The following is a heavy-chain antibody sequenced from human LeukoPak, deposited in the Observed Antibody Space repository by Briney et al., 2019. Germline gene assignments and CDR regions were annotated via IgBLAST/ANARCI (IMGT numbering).Heavy chain of an antibody. V-gene: IGHV4-4*07. CDR1: GGSISSYY. J-gene: IGHJ3*02. D-gene: IGHD3-3*01. CDR3: ARDTTYYDFWSGTDAFDI. Sequence: SETLPLTCTVSGGSISSYYWSWIRQPAGKGLEWIGRIYTSGSTNYNPSLKSRVTMSVDTSKNQFSLKLSSVTAADTAVYYCARDTTYYDFWSGTDAFDIWGQGTMVTVSS. CDR2: IYTSGST.